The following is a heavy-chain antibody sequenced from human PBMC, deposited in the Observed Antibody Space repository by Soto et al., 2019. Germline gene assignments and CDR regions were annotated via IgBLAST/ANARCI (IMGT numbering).Heavy chain of an antibody. Sequence: QVQLVESGGGVVQPGRSLRLSCAASGFTFSSYGMHWVRQAPGKGLEWVAVISDDGSNKYYADSVKGRLTISRDNSKNSLYLKMNSLRSEDTAVYYCAKDNGSGCDWLRVGDASDIWGQGTMVTVSS. CDR1: GFTFSSYG. CDR2: ISDDGSNK. J-gene: IGHJ3*02. CDR3: AKDNGSGCDWLRVGDASDI. D-gene: IGHD5-12*01. V-gene: IGHV3-30*18.